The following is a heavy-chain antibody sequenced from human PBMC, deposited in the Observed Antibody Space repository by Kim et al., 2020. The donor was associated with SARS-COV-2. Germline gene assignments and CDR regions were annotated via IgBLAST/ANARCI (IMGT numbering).Heavy chain of an antibody. Sequence: NYDRKFQGRVTITADKSTSTAYMGLGSLRSEDTALYYCAGGDVDGDWFDPWGQGTLVTVSS. J-gene: IGHJ5*02. V-gene: IGHV1-69*02. CDR3: AGGDVDGDWFDP. D-gene: IGHD3-16*01.